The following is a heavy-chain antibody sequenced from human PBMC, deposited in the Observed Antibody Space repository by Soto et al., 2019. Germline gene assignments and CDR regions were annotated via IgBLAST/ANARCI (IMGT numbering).Heavy chain of an antibody. CDR2: IFGGGTT. D-gene: IGHD2-2*01. V-gene: IGHV3-53*01. CDR3: VRTSSY. CDR1: GFAVNSNY. Sequence: EVQLVTSGGGLSQPGGSLRLSCAASGFAVNSNYMSWVRQAPGKGLEWVSVIFGGGTTHYSDSVKGRFTISRDNSKNTVFLQMNSLRAEDPAVYYCVRTSSYWGQGTRVIVSS. J-gene: IGHJ4*02.